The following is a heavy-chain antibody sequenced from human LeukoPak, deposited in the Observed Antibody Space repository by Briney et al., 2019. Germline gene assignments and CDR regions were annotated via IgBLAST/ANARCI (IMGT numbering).Heavy chain of an antibody. CDR2: ISGSGGST. CDR1: GFTVSSNY. V-gene: IGHV3-23*01. D-gene: IGHD3-3*01. Sequence: GGSLRLSCAASGFTVSSNYMSWVRQAPGKGLEWVSAISGSGGSTYYADSVKGRFTISRDNSKNTLYPQMNSLRAEDTAVYYCAKDPRAYYDFWSGYPGAFDIWGQGTMVTVSS. J-gene: IGHJ3*02. CDR3: AKDPRAYYDFWSGYPGAFDI.